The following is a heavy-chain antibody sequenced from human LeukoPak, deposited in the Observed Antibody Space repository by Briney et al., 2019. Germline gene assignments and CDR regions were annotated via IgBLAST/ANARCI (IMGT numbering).Heavy chain of an antibody. CDR3: TRVRQGSQSDY. Sequence: SETLSLTCTVSGGSISSGNYHWAWIRQPPGKGLECVGSIHHSGNAFYNTSLESRLTISVDTSKNQFSLQLRSVTAADTAVYYCTRVRQGSQSDYWGQGALVTVSS. V-gene: IGHV4-39*07. CDR1: GGSISSGNYH. CDR2: IHHSGNA. J-gene: IGHJ4*02.